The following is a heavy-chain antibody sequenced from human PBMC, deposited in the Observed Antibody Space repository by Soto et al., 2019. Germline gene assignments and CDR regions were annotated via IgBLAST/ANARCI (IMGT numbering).Heavy chain of an antibody. V-gene: IGHV3-23*01. Sequence: EVQLLESGGGLVQPGGSLRLSCAASGFTFSSYAMSWVRQAPGKGLEWVSAISGSGGSTYYADSVKGRFTISRDNSKNTLYLQMNSRRAEDTAVYYCANHPAPYYYDSSGYYRYFDLWGGGTLVTVSS. D-gene: IGHD3-22*01. CDR1: GFTFSSYA. J-gene: IGHJ2*01. CDR3: ANHPAPYYYDSSGYYRYFDL. CDR2: ISGSGGST.